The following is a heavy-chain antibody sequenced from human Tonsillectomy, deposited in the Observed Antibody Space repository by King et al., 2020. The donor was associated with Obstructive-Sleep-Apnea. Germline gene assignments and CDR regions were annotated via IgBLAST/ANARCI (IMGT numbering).Heavy chain of an antibody. CDR1: GGSFSGYY. CDR3: ARGPSNSGYYYGDFDY. D-gene: IGHD3-22*01. V-gene: IGHV4-34*01. J-gene: IGHJ4*02. Sequence: VQLQQWGAGLLKPSETLSLTCAVYGGSFSGYYWSWIRQPPGKGLEWIGEINHSGSTNYNPSLKSRVTISVDTSKNQFSLKLSSVTAADTAVYYCARGPSNSGYYYGDFDYWGQGTLVTVSS. CDR2: INHSGST.